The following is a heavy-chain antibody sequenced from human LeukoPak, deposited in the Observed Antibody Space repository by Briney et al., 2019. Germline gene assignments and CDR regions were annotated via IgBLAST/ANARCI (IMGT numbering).Heavy chain of an antibody. CDR1: GGSFSGYY. V-gene: IGHV4-31*11. D-gene: IGHD5-18*01. Sequence: PSETLSLTCAVYGGSFSGYYWSWIRQHPGKGLEWIGYIYYSGSTYYNPSLKSRVTISVDTSKNQFSLKLSSVTAADTAVYYCAREAAMVYYFDYWGQGTLVTVSS. CDR3: AREAAMVYYFDY. J-gene: IGHJ4*02. CDR2: IYYSGST.